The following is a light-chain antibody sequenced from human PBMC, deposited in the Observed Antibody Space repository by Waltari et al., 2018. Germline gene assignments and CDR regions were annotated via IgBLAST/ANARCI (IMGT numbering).Light chain of an antibody. Sequence: DVQLIHSPSTLSASVGDRVTITCRASESVKHNLAWYQHQPGKAPKVLVHKASRLESGVASRFSGSGYGTEFTLTISSLEPDDFATYYCHQYNTLPLTFGGGTKVEIK. J-gene: IGKJ4*01. CDR2: KAS. CDR1: ESVKHN. V-gene: IGKV1-5*03. CDR3: HQYNTLPLT.